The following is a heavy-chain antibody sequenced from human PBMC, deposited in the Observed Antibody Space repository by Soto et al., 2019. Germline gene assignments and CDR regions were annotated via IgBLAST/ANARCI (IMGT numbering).Heavy chain of an antibody. J-gene: IGHJ5*01. V-gene: IGHV3-30*18. D-gene: IGHD2-21*02. CDR1: GFTFSSYG. Sequence: PGGSLRLSCAASGFTFSSYGMHWVRQAPGKGLEWVAVISYDGSNKYYADSVKGRFTISRDNSKNTLYLQMNSLRAEDTAVYYCAKDVVTALQRWAVALIIIPINECKPLQGLSWG. CDR3: AKDVVTALQRWAVALIIIPINECKPLQGLS. CDR2: ISYDGSNK.